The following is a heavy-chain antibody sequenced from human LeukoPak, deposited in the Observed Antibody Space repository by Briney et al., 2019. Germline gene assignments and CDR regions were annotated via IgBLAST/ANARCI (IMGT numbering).Heavy chain of an antibody. J-gene: IGHJ4*02. CDR1: GFTFSSYA. Sequence: GRSLRLSCAASGFTFSSYAMHWVRQAPGKGLEWVAVISFDVSNKYYADSVKGRFTISRDNSKNTLYLQMNSLRAEDTAVYYCASQITMIDYWGQGTLVTVSS. CDR3: ASQITMIDY. D-gene: IGHD3-22*01. V-gene: IGHV3-30-3*01. CDR2: ISFDVSNK.